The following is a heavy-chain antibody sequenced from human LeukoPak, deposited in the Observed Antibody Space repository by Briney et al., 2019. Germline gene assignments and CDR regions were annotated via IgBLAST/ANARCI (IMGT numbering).Heavy chain of an antibody. Sequence: SETLSLTCAVYGGSFNDYYWNWIRQPPGKGLEWIGEINLRGSTTYNPSLKSRVTISLDESKNQFSLKLSSVTAADTAVYYCARSQFYGSGSYQGRWFDPWAREPWSPSPQ. CDR1: GGSFNDYY. CDR2: INLRGST. J-gene: IGHJ5*02. V-gene: IGHV4-34*01. CDR3: ARSQFYGSGSYQGRWFDP. D-gene: IGHD3-10*01.